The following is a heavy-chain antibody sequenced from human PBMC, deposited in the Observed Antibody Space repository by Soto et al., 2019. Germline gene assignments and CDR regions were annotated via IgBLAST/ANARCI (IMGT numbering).Heavy chain of an antibody. J-gene: IGHJ6*03. CDR2: ISAYNGNT. V-gene: IGHV1-18*01. CDR3: ARQPDDFWSGAPGWYMDV. Sequence: ASVKVTRQGRRYTHQSSGSRSVRQSPGQGLERMGWISAYNGNTNYAQKLPGRVTMTTDTSTSTAYMELRSLRSDDTSVYYCARQPDDFWSGAPGWYMDVWVKGTTVTVSS. D-gene: IGHD3-3*01. CDR1: RYTHQSSG.